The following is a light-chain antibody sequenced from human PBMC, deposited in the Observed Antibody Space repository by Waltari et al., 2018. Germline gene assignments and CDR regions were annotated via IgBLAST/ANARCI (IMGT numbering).Light chain of an antibody. CDR3: AAWDDSLTGFV. J-gene: IGLJ1*01. Sequence: QSVLTQPPSASGTPGQRVTISCSGSSSNIGSNFVYWYQQLPGTAPKLLIYRKDMRPSGVPDRFSGSKSDTSASLAISDLRSEDEADYYCAAWDDSLTGFVFGTGTEVTAL. V-gene: IGLV1-47*01. CDR2: RKD. CDR1: SSNIGSNF.